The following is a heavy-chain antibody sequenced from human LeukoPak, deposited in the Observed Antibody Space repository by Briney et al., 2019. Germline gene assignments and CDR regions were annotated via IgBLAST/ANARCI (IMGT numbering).Heavy chain of an antibody. CDR3: WAMSSSSFRSKYYFDY. CDR2: ISGSGGST. Sequence: PGGSLRLSCAASGFTFSSYAMSWVRQAPGKGLEWVSAISGSGGSTYYADSVKGRFTISRDNSKNTLYLQMNSLRAEDTAVYYCWAMSSSSFRSKYYFDYWGQGTLVTVPS. V-gene: IGHV3-23*01. CDR1: GFTFSSYA. D-gene: IGHD6-6*01. J-gene: IGHJ4*02.